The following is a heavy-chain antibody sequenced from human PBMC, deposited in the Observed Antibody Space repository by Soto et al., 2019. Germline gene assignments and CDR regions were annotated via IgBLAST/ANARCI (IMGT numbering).Heavy chain of an antibody. CDR1: GFTFTSSA. V-gene: IGHV1-58*01. CDR3: AADGGSGWPKHYYYYSGMDV. Sequence: SVKVSCKASGFTFTSSAVQWVRQARGQRLEWIGWIVVGSGNTNYAQKFQERVTITRDMSTSTAYMELSSLRSEDTAVYYCAADGGSGWPKHYYYYSGMDVWGQGTTVTVSS. D-gene: IGHD6-19*01. CDR2: IVVGSGNT. J-gene: IGHJ6*02.